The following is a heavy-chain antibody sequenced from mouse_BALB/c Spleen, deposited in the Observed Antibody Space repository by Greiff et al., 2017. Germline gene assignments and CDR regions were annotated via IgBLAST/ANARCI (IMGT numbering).Heavy chain of an antibody. V-gene: IGHV1S137*01. CDR2: ISTYYGDA. CDR3: ARKEDAMDY. CDR1: GYTFTDYA. Sequence: VQLVESGAELVRPGVSVKISCKGSGYTFTDYAMHWVKQSHAKSLEWIGVISTYYGDASYNQKFKGKATMTVDKSSSTAYMELARLTSEDSAIYYCARKEDAMDYWGQGTSVTVSS. J-gene: IGHJ4*01.